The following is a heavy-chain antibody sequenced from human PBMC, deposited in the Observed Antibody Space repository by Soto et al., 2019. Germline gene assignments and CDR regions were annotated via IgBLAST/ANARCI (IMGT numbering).Heavy chain of an antibody. CDR3: ARGGARPLDAFDI. D-gene: IGHD4-17*01. CDR2: ISSSSSYI. CDR1: GFTFSSYS. Sequence: EVPLVESGGGLVKPGGSLRLSCAASGFTFSSYSMNWVRQAPGKGLEWVSSISSSSSYIYYADSVKGRFTISRDNAKNSLYLQMNSLRAEDTAVYYCARGGARPLDAFDIWGQGTMVTVSS. J-gene: IGHJ3*02. V-gene: IGHV3-21*01.